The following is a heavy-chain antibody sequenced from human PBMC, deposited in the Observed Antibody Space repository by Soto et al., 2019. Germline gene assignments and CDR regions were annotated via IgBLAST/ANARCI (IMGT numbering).Heavy chain of an antibody. CDR1: GFTFSGYS. CDR2: ISSRSTNI. V-gene: IGHV3-21*06. J-gene: IGHJ4*02. Sequence: PGGSLRLSCVGSGFTFSGYSMAWVRQAPGRGLEWVASISSRSTNIDYADSVKGRFTISRDNAKNLVSQQMSSLRGEDTALYYCAKFTEPGYSSIWYYFEYWGQGTPVTVSS. CDR3: AKFTEPGYSSIWYYFEY. D-gene: IGHD6-19*01.